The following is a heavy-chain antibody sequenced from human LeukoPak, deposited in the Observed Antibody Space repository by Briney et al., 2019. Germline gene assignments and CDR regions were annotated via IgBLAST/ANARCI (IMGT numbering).Heavy chain of an antibody. Sequence: SETQSLTCTVSGGSISSSGYSWSWIRQPPGKGLEWIGYIYHSGSTYYNPSLKSRVTISVDRSKNQFSLKLTSVTAADTAVYYCARGITMASNWFDPWGQGTLVTVSS. CDR2: IYHSGST. CDR1: GGSISSSGYS. CDR3: ARGITMASNWFDP. D-gene: IGHD3-10*01. V-gene: IGHV4-30-2*01. J-gene: IGHJ5*02.